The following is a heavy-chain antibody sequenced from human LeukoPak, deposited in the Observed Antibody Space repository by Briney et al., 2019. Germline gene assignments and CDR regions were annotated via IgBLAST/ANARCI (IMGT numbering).Heavy chain of an antibody. Sequence: GGSLRLSCSDSGFTLSTYWIHWVRQVPGKGLVWVSRINPDGTITTYADSVKGRFTISRDNTENTLYLQTNSLRAEDTGVYFCARVFPGTADRGGQETLVTVSS. CDR2: INPDGTIT. V-gene: IGHV3-74*01. CDR1: GFTLSTYW. CDR3: ARVFPGTADR. J-gene: IGHJ5*02. D-gene: IGHD1-1*01.